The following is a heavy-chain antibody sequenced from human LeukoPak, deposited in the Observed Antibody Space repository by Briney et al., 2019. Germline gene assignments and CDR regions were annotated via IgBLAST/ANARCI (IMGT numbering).Heavy chain of an antibody. Sequence: GGSLRLSCAASGFTFSDYYMSWIRQAPGKGQGRVSYISSSSNYTNYADSVKGRFTISRDNSKNYSYLQMNSLRAEDTAVYYCARAVKIVVVPAAIDHWFDPWGQGTLVTVSS. J-gene: IGHJ5*02. D-gene: IGHD2-2*01. CDR1: GFTFSDYY. CDR3: ARAVKIVVVPAAIDHWFDP. CDR2: ISSSSNYT. V-gene: IGHV3-11*06.